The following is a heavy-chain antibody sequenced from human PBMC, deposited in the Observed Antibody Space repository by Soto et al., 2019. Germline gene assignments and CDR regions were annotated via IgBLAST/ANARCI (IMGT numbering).Heavy chain of an antibody. CDR1: GGSISSGDYH. Sequence: PSETLSLTCTVSGGSISSGDYHWSWLRQPPGKGLESIGYIYYSGTTYYNPSLKSRVTISVDTSKDQFSLKLKSVTAADTALYFCARQRTSVVTQAYFDVWGPGSLVTVSS. V-gene: IGHV4-30-4*01. D-gene: IGHD2-21*02. J-gene: IGHJ4*02. CDR3: ARQRTSVVTQAYFDV. CDR2: IYYSGTT.